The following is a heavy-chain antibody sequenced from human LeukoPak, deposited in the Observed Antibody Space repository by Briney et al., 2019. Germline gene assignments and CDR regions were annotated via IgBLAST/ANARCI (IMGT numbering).Heavy chain of an antibody. Sequence: SETLSLTCTDSGGSISTYYWTWIRQPPGKGLEWIGYIYYTGSTEYNPSLKSRVTISVDTSENQFSLKLSSVTAADTAVYYCARSAGVGTTGNWFDPWGQGTLVTVSS. CDR3: ARSAGVGTTGNWFDP. D-gene: IGHD1-26*01. CDR2: IYYTGST. J-gene: IGHJ5*02. V-gene: IGHV4-59*01. CDR1: GGSISTYY.